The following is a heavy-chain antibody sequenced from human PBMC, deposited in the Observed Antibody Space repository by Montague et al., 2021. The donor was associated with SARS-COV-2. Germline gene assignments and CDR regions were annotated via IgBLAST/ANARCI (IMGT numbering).Heavy chain of an antibody. CDR1: NGSISSYY. CDR3: AREGLNNWFDP. V-gene: IGHV4-59*01. Sequence: SETLSLTCSVSNGSISSYYWSWVRQPSGKRLEWIGYIYYRGSTNYNPSLESRVTISVDTSKNQFSLKLRSVTAADTAVYFCAREGLNNWFDPWGQGTLVIVSS. CDR2: IYYRGST. J-gene: IGHJ5*02.